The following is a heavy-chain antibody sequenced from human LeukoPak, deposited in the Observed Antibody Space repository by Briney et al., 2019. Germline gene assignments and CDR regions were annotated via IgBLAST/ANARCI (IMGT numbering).Heavy chain of an antibody. CDR3: TTTYYDYVWGTYRYILGEDY. Sequence: PGGSLRLSCAGSGFTFSTYAMSWVRQAPGKGLEWVGRIKSKNDGGTAKYAAPVQNRFTISRDDSRNTLYLQMNGLKTEDTAVYYCTTTYYDYVWGTYRYILGEDYWGRGTLVTVSS. CDR1: GFTFSTYA. J-gene: IGHJ4*02. D-gene: IGHD3-16*02. CDR2: IKSKNDGGTA. V-gene: IGHV3-15*01.